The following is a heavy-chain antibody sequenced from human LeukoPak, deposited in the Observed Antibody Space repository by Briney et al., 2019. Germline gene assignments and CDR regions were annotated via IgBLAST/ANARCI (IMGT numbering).Heavy chain of an antibody. V-gene: IGHV3-74*01. Sequence: GGSLRLSCAASGFTFSSFWMHWVRHTPGKGLVWVSGISSDGNSTNYADSVKGRFTISRDNAKNTVYLQMNSLTTEDTAVYYCTREETVTTREYNWFDPWGQGTLVTVSS. CDR1: GFTFSSFW. CDR3: TREETVTTREYNWFDP. CDR2: ISSDGNST. J-gene: IGHJ5*02. D-gene: IGHD4-17*01.